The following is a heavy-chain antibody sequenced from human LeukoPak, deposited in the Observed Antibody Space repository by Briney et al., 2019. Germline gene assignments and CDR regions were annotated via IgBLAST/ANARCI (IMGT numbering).Heavy chain of an antibody. J-gene: IGHJ4*02. CDR2: ISGSGGNT. Sequence: GGSLRLSCAASGFIFSSYATSWVRQAPGKGLEWVSTISGSGGNTYYADSVKGRFTISRDNSKNTLYLQMKSLRAEDTAVYYCAKDLDSSVWYYFDYWGQGTLVTVSS. D-gene: IGHD6-19*01. V-gene: IGHV3-23*01. CDR1: GFIFSSYA. CDR3: AKDLDSSVWYYFDY.